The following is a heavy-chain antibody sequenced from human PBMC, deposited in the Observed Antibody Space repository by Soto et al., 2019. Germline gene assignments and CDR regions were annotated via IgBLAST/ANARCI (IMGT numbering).Heavy chain of an antibody. CDR2: IWYDGSNK. V-gene: IGHV3-33*01. CDR1: GFTFSSYG. D-gene: IGHD2-21*01. J-gene: IGHJ6*02. Sequence: QVQLVESGGGVVQPGRSLRLSCAASGFTFSSYGMHWVRQAPGKGLEWVAVIWYDGSNKYYADSVKGRFTISRDNSKNTLYLQMNSLRAEDTAVYYCAREPGGGDSYNFWYYGMDVWDQGTTVTVSS. CDR3: AREPGGGDSYNFWYYGMDV.